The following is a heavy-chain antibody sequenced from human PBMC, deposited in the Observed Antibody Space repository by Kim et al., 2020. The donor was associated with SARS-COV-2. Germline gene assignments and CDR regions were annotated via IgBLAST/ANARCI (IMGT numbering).Heavy chain of an antibody. CDR2: ISSNGGST. J-gene: IGHJ4*02. CDR1: GFTFSSYA. D-gene: IGHD2-21*02. Sequence: GGSLRLSCSASGFTFSSYAMHWVRQAPGKGLEYVSAISSNGGSTYYADSVKGRFTISRDNSKNTLYLQMSSLRAEDTAVYYCVKQNCGGDCYSGYYFDYWGQGTLVTVSS. CDR3: VKQNCGGDCYSGYYFDY. V-gene: IGHV3-64D*09.